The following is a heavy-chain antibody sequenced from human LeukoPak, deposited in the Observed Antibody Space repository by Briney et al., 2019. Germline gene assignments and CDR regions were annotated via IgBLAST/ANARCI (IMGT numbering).Heavy chain of an antibody. CDR3: ARTDPGYCDFWSGYSGFDY. V-gene: IGHV4-59*01. D-gene: IGHD3-3*01. CDR1: GGSISSYY. J-gene: IGHJ4*02. Sequence: SETLSLTCTVSGGSISSYYWSWIRQPPGKGLEWTGYIYYSGSTNYNPSLKSRVTISVDTSKNQFSLKLSSVTAADTAVYYCARTDPGYCDFWSGYSGFDYWGQGTLVTASS. CDR2: IYYSGST.